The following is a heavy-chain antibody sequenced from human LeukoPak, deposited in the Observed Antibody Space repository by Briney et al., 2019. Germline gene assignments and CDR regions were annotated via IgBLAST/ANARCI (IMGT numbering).Heavy chain of an antibody. J-gene: IGHJ4*02. CDR1: GFTFSSYG. CDR2: ISYDGSNK. Sequence: PGGSLRLSCAASGFTFSSYGMHWVRQAPGKGLEWVAVISYDGSNKYYADSVKGRFTISRDNSKNTLYLQMNSLRAEDTAVYYCATDWPLDYWGQGALVTVSS. CDR3: ATDWPLDY. D-gene: IGHD3/OR15-3a*01. V-gene: IGHV3-30*03.